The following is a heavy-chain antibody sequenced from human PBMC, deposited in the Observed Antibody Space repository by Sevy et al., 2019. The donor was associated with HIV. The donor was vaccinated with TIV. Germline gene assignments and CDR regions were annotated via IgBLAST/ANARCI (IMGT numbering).Heavy chain of an antibody. V-gene: IGHV4-34*01. J-gene: IGHJ4*02. Sequence: SETLSLTCAVYGGSFSGYYWSWIRQPPGKGLEWIGEINHSGSTNYNPSLKSRVTISVDTSKNQSSLKLSSVTAADTAVYYCARGLTDGSGSYYNGTHFDYWGQGTLVTVSS. CDR2: INHSGST. D-gene: IGHD3-10*01. CDR3: ARGLTDGSGSYYNGTHFDY. CDR1: GGSFSGYY.